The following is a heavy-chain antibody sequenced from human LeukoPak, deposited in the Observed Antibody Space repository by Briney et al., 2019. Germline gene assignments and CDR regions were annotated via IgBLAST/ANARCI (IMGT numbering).Heavy chain of an antibody. D-gene: IGHD2-15*01. CDR1: GFTFDDYT. CDR2: ISWDGGST. CDR3: AKDDGGSLDY. Sequence: PGGSLRLSCAASGFTFDDYTMHWVRQALGKGLEWVSLISWDGGSTYYAGSVKGRFTISRDNSKNSLYLQMNSLRTEDTALYYCAKDDGGSLDYWGQGTLVTVSS. J-gene: IGHJ4*02. V-gene: IGHV3-43*01.